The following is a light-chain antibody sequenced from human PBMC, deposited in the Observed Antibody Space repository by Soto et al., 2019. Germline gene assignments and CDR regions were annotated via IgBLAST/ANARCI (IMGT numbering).Light chain of an antibody. Sequence: DIQMTPPPSSLSASVGDRLTITCRASQSISNWLAWYQQRPGKAPRLLIYKASTLEIGVPSRFSGSGSGTEFTLTISSLQPDDVAIYYCQQYNDYSWTFGQGTNVDI. CDR2: KAS. CDR3: QQYNDYSWT. CDR1: QSISNW. J-gene: IGKJ1*01. V-gene: IGKV1-5*03.